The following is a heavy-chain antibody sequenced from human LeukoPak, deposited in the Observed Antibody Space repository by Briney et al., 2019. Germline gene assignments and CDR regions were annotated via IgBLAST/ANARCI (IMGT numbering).Heavy chain of an antibody. D-gene: IGHD5-12*01. CDR1: GFSFRRYG. Sequence: GTSLRLSCAASGFSFRRYGMHWVRQAPGKGLEWVAVIWYDGSNKQYVDSVKGRFTISRDNSKNTLYLQMNSLRAEDTAVYYCAKGIGYDTYYFDYWGQGTLVTVSS. J-gene: IGHJ4*02. CDR2: IWYDGSNK. CDR3: AKGIGYDTYYFDY. V-gene: IGHV3-33*06.